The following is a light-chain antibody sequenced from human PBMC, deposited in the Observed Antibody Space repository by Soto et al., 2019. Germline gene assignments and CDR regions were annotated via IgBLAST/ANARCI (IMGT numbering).Light chain of an antibody. CDR3: CSYAYSSTFPIWV. CDR1: SSDVGSYNL. J-gene: IGLJ3*02. Sequence: QSALTQPASVSGSPGQSITISCTGTSSDVGSYNLVSWYQQHPGKAPKLMIYEVSKRPSGVSNRFSGSKSGNTASLTISELQAEDEADYYCCSYAYSSTFPIWVFGGGTQLTVL. CDR2: EVS. V-gene: IGLV2-23*02.